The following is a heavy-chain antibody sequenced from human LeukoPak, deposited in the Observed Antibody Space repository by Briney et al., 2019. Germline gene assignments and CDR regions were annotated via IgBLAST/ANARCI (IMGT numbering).Heavy chain of an antibody. CDR1: GGTFSSYA. D-gene: IGHD2-21*02. CDR3: ARSLTYCGGDCYSGGGY. Sequence: GASVKVPCKASGGTFSSYAISWVRQAPGQGLEWMGGIIPIFGTANYAQKFQGRVTITADESTSTAYMELSSLRSEDTAVYYCARSLTYCGGDCYSGGGYWGQGTLVTVSS. J-gene: IGHJ4*02. V-gene: IGHV1-69*13. CDR2: IIPIFGTA.